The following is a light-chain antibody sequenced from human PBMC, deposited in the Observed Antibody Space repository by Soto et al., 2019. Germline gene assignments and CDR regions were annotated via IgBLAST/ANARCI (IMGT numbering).Light chain of an antibody. J-gene: IGKJ1*01. Sequence: DIVMTQSPLSLPVTPGEPASISCRSSQSLLRRSGYNYLDWYLQKPGQSPQLLIYLGSNRASGVPDRFSGSGSGTDFTLKISRVEAEDVGIYYCMQALQTPWAFGQGTKVEIK. CDR1: QSLLRRSGYNY. V-gene: IGKV2-28*01. CDR2: LGS. CDR3: MQALQTPWA.